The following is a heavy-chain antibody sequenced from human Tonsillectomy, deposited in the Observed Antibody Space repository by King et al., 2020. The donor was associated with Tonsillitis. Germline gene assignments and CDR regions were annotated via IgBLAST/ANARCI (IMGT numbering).Heavy chain of an antibody. Sequence: VQLVESGGDLVQPGGSLRLSCAASGFTFSSYAMSWVRQAPGKGLEWVSAISGSGGSTYYAASVKGRFTISRDNSKNTLYLQMNSLRAEDTAVYYCAKGGATKTGYHAPFDYWGQGTLVTVSS. CDR2: ISGSGGST. V-gene: IGHV3-23*04. D-gene: IGHD3-9*01. J-gene: IGHJ4*02. CDR1: GFTFSSYA. CDR3: AKGGATKTGYHAPFDY.